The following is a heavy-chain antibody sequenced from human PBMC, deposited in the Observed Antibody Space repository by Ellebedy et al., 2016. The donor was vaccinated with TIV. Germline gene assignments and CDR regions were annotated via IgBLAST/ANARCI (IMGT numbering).Heavy chain of an antibody. CDR2: IYPGDSDT. CDR1: GYSFTSYW. J-gene: IGHJ4*02. Sequence: GESLKISXKGSGYSFTSYWIGWVRQMPGKGLEWMGIIYPGDSDTRYSPSFQGQVTISADKSISTAYLQWSSLKASDTAMYYCARLTMVRGVISRSDYWGQGTLVTVSS. V-gene: IGHV5-51*01. CDR3: ARLTMVRGVISRSDY. D-gene: IGHD3-10*01.